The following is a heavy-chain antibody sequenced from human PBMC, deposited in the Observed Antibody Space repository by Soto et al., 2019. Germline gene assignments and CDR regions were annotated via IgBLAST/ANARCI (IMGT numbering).Heavy chain of an antibody. D-gene: IGHD1-7*01. CDR2: ISGSGGST. J-gene: IGHJ3*02. CDR3: AKSITGTTNAFDI. V-gene: IGHV3-23*01. Sequence: GGSLRLSCAASGFTFSSYAMSWVRQAPGKWLEWVSAISGSGGSTYYADSVKGRFTISRDNSKNTLYLQMNSLRAEDTAVYYCAKSITGTTNAFDIWGQGTMVTVSS. CDR1: GFTFSSYA.